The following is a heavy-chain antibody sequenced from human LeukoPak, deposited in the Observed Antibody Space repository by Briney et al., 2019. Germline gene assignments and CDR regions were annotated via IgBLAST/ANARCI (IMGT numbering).Heavy chain of an antibody. J-gene: IGHJ4*02. D-gene: IGHD2-21*01. Sequence: GGSLRLSCAASGFTFSNYWMHWVRQAPGKGLMWVSRINSDGRSTNYADSVKGRFTISRDNAENTLYLQINSLRAEDTAVYYCVIYCGGNCPPHWGQGTLVTVSS. CDR3: VIYCGGNCPPH. CDR1: GFTFSNYW. CDR2: INSDGRST. V-gene: IGHV3-74*01.